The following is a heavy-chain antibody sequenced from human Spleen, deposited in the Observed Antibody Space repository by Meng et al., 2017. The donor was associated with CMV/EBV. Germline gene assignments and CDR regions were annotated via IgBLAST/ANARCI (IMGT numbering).Heavy chain of an antibody. J-gene: IGHJ4*02. V-gene: IGHV3-23*01. Sequence: EVRPLEAGGGLVQPGGSLRLSCAASGFTFSSYAMSWVRQAPGKGLEWVSAISGSGGSTYYADSVKGRFTISRDNSKNTLYLQMNSLRAEDTAVYYCATQSRGGYYFDYWGQGTLVTVSS. CDR1: GFTFSSYA. CDR2: ISGSGGST. CDR3: ATQSRGGYYFDY.